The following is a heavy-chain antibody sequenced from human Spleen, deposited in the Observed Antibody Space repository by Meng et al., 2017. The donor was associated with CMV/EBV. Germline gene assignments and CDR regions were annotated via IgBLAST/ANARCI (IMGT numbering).Heavy chain of an antibody. J-gene: IGHJ4*02. CDR3: ARDDSSGFDY. Sequence: GGSLRLSCVASGFTFSSYWMHWVRQAPGKGLVWVSRMNIDGSGTDYADSVKGRFSISRDNAKNTLYLQMNSLRGEDTAVYYCARDDSSGFDYWGQGTLVTVSS. CDR2: MNIDGSGT. CDR1: GFTFSSYW. D-gene: IGHD3-22*01. V-gene: IGHV3-74*01.